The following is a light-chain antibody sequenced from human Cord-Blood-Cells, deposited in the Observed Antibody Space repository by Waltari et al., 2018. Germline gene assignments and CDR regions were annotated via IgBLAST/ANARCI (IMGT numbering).Light chain of an antibody. J-gene: IGKJ4*01. CDR1: QDISNY. Sequence: DIQMTQSPSPLSASVGDRVTITCQASQDISNYLNWYQQKPGKAPKLLIYDASNLETGVPSRFSGSGSGTDFTFTISSLQPEDIATYYCQQYDNLSLTFGGGTKVEIK. CDR3: QQYDNLSLT. CDR2: DAS. V-gene: IGKV1-33*01.